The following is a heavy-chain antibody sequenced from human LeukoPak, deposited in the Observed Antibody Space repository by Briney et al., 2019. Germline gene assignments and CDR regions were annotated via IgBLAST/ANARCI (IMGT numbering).Heavy chain of an antibody. CDR1: GFTFYEYA. CDR3: AKALSRSYDAFTGYYSGLDF. CDR2: ITWNSGSF. D-gene: IGHD3-9*01. V-gene: IGHV3-9*01. Sequence: AGGSLRLSXXGSGFTFYEYAMHWVRHAPGKGLEWVSGITWNSGSFDYADSVKGGFTISREKDKKSLYGEMNSQTVEDRALYYCAKALSRSYDAFTGYYSGLDFWGQGTLVPLSS. J-gene: IGHJ4*02.